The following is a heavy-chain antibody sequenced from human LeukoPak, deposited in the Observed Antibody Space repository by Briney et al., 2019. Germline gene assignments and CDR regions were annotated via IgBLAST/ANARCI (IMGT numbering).Heavy chain of an antibody. J-gene: IGHJ5*02. Sequence: GPSVKVSCKASGGTFSSYAISWVRQAPGQGLEWMGGIIPIFGTANYAQKFQGRVTITTDESTSTAYMELSSLRSEDTAVYYCARDKLTGTTAWFDPWGQGTLVTVSS. D-gene: IGHD1-14*01. CDR2: IIPIFGTA. CDR3: ARDKLTGTTAWFDP. V-gene: IGHV1-69*05. CDR1: GGTFSSYA.